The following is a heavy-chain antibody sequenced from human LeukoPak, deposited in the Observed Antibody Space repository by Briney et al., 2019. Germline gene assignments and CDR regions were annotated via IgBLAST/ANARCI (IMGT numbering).Heavy chain of an antibody. CDR3: ARQNWGYAVSGFDY. D-gene: IGHD7-27*01. Sequence: SETLSLTCNVSGGSISSSSYYWGWIRQPPGKGLEWIGSIYYSGSTYYNPSLKSRVTISVDTSKNQFSLKLSSVTAADTAVYYCARQNWGYAVSGFDYWGQGTLVTVSS. CDR2: IYYSGST. CDR1: GGSISSSSYY. J-gene: IGHJ4*02. V-gene: IGHV4-39*01.